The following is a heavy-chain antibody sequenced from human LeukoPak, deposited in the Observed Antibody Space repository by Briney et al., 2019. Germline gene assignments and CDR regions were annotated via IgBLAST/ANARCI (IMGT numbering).Heavy chain of an antibody. Sequence: ASVKVSCKASGGTFSSYAISWVRQAPGQGLEWTGRIIPILGIANYAQKFQGRDTITADKSTSTAYMELSSLRSEDTAVYYCARVWYDFWSGAPYGMDVWGQGTTVTVSS. D-gene: IGHD3-3*01. V-gene: IGHV1-69*04. CDR1: GGTFSSYA. CDR3: ARVWYDFWSGAPYGMDV. J-gene: IGHJ6*02. CDR2: IIPILGIA.